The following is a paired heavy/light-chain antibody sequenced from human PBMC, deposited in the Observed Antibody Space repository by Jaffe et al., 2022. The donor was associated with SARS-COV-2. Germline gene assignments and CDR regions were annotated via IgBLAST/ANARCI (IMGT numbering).Heavy chain of an antibody. CDR1: GYTFTNYD. CDR3: ARGGGIIGTTMILFDY. D-gene: IGHD5-12*01. CDR2: MNPKSGNT. Sequence: QVQLVQSGAEVKKPGASVKVSCKASGYTFTNYDINWVRQATGQGLEWMGWMNPKSGNTGYAQKFQGRVTMTRSTSISTAYMELSSLRSEDTAVYYCARGGGIIGTTMILFDYWGQGTLVTVSS. J-gene: IGHJ4*02. V-gene: IGHV1-8*01.
Light chain of an antibody. CDR3: QQYYSTPPN. Sequence: DIVMTQSPDSLAVSLGERATINCKSSQSVLYSSNNKNYLAWYQQKPGQPPKLLIYWASTRESGVPDRFTGSGSGTDFTLTISSLQAEDVAVYYCQQYYSTPPNFGQGTRLEIQ. CDR2: WAS. V-gene: IGKV4-1*01. CDR1: QSVLYSSNNKNY. J-gene: IGKJ5*01.